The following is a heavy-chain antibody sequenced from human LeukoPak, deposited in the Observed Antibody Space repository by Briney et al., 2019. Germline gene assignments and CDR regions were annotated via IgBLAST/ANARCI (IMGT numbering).Heavy chain of an antibody. Sequence: SVKVSCKASGGTFSSYAISWVRQAPGQGLEWMGRIIPIFGTANYAQKFQGRVTITTDESTSTAYMELSSLRSEDTAVYYCARDLFGPLDGSGYYCDYWGQGTLVTVSS. CDR3: ARDLFGPLDGSGYYCDY. V-gene: IGHV1-69*05. D-gene: IGHD3-22*01. CDR1: GGTFSSYA. CDR2: IIPIFGTA. J-gene: IGHJ4*02.